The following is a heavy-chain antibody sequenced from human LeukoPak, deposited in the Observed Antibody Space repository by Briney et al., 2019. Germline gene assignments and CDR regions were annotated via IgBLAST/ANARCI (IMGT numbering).Heavy chain of an antibody. CDR3: ARTSPGYSSGWEAFDI. D-gene: IGHD6-19*01. CDR2: IYHSGST. Sequence: SETLSLTCAVSGGSISSSNWWSWVRQPPGKGLEWIGEIYHSGSTNYNPSLKSRVTISVDTSKNQFSLKLSSVTAADTAVYYCARTSPGYSSGWEAFDIWGQGTMVTVSS. V-gene: IGHV4-4*02. J-gene: IGHJ3*02. CDR1: GGSISSSNW.